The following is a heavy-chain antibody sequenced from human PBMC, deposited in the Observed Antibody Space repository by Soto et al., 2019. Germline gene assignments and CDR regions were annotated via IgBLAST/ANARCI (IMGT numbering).Heavy chain of an antibody. CDR3: AKGKAHTLFGVDTLFDY. D-gene: IGHD3-3*01. J-gene: IGHJ4*02. Sequence: GGSLRLSCVASGFRFSDYKMIWVRQAPGKGLEWVSLVSGNGGTTNYADSVRGRFTISRDNSQKTLYLQMNSLRAEDTAIYYCAKGKAHTLFGVDTLFDYWGQGTLVTVSS. V-gene: IGHV3-23*01. CDR2: VSGNGGTT. CDR1: GFRFSDYK.